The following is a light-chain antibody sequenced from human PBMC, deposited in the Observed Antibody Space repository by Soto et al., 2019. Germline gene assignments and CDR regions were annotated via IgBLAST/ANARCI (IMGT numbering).Light chain of an antibody. Sequence: DIQMTQSPSTLSAPVGDRVTITCRASQSISSWLAWYQQKPGKAPKLLFYDASSLESGVPSRFSGSGSGTEFTLTISSLQPDDFATYYCQQYNSYPYTFGQGTKLEIK. J-gene: IGKJ2*01. CDR1: QSISSW. V-gene: IGKV1-5*01. CDR2: DAS. CDR3: QQYNSYPYT.